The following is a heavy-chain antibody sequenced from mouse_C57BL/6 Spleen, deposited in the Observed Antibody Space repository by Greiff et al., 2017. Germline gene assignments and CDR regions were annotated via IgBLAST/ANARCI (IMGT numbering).Heavy chain of an antibody. Sequence: VMLVESGAELARPGASVKMSCKASGYTFTSYTMLWVKQRPGQGLEWIGYINPSSGYTKYNQKFKDKATLTADKSSSTAYMQLSSLTSEDSAVYYCARSYYSNYRFDYWGQGTTLTVSS. V-gene: IGHV1-4*01. J-gene: IGHJ2*01. CDR2: INPSSGYT. D-gene: IGHD2-5*01. CDR3: ARSYYSNYRFDY. CDR1: GYTFTSYT.